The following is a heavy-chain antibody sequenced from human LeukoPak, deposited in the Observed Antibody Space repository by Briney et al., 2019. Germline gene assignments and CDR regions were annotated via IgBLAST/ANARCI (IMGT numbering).Heavy chain of an antibody. Sequence: GGSLRLSCAAFGFIFSSYAMSWVRQAPARGLEWVSSLRGDGETFYAESVKGRFTLSRDESRNTVYLQMNNLRVEDTAVYFCAKASWVSSDDAVLWGQGTLVTVSS. D-gene: IGHD3-16*01. CDR2: LRGDGET. CDR1: GFIFSSYA. J-gene: IGHJ4*02. V-gene: IGHV3-23*01. CDR3: AKASWVSSDDAVL.